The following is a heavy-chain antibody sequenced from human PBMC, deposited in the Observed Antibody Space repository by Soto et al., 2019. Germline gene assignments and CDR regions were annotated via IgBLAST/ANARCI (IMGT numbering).Heavy chain of an antibody. V-gene: IGHV3-33*01. CDR3: ARHRDSNPLDYYYGMDV. D-gene: IGHD4-4*01. J-gene: IGHJ6*02. CDR2: IWYDGSNK. Sequence: GWLRRAGAASGFTFSSYGMHWVRQAPGKGLEWVAVIWYDGSNKYYADSVKGRFTISRDNSKNTLYLQMNSLRAEDTAVYYCARHRDSNPLDYYYGMDVWGQGTKVTVYS. CDR1: GFTFSSYG.